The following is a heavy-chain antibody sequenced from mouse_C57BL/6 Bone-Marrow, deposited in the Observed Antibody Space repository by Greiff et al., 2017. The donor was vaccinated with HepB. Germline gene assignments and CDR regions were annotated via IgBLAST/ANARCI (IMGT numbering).Heavy chain of an antibody. CDR2: IDPETGGT. J-gene: IGHJ1*03. V-gene: IGHV1-15*01. D-gene: IGHD2-12*01. CDR3: TRSRRGGWYFDV. Sequence: VQGVESGAELVRPGASVTLSCKASGYTFTDYEMHWVKQTPVHGLEWIGAIDPETGGTAYNQKFKGKAILTADKSSSTAYMELRSLTSEDSAVYYCTRSRRGGWYFDVWGTGTTVTVSS. CDR1: GYTFTDYE.